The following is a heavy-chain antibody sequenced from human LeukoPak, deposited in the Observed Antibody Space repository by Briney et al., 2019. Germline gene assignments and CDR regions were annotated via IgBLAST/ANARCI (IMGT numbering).Heavy chain of an antibody. J-gene: IGHJ6*03. CDR3: AKGTGQYYYYYYMDV. Sequence: GGSLRLSCAASGFTFSSYGMHWVRQAPGKGLEWVAVISYDGSNKYYADSVKGRFTISRDNSKNTLYLQMNSLRAEDTAVYYCAKGTGQYYYYYYMDVWGKGTTVTVSS. CDR2: ISYDGSNK. V-gene: IGHV3-30*18. CDR1: GFTFSSYG. D-gene: IGHD3-10*01.